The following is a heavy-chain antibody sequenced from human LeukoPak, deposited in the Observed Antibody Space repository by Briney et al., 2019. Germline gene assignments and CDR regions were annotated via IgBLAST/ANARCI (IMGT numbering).Heavy chain of an antibody. Sequence: PGGSLSLSCAASGFTFSNHAMNWVRQAPGKGLEWVSGISGSATDSYYADPEKGRFTISRDNSKNTLYLQMNSLRAEDTALYYCASLGAYYYGARTPFGYWGQGTLVTVSS. V-gene: IGHV3-23*01. CDR1: GFTFSNHA. CDR2: ISGSATDS. J-gene: IGHJ4*02. CDR3: ASLGAYYYGARTPFGY. D-gene: IGHD3-10*01.